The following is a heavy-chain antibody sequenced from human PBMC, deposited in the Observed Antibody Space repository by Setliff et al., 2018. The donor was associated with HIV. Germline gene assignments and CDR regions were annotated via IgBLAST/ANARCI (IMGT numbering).Heavy chain of an antibody. V-gene: IGHV3-53*01. J-gene: IGHJ6*02. Sequence: GVSLRLSCAASGFTVSSNYMSWVRQAPGKGLEWVSVIYSGGSTYYADSVKGRFTISRDNSKNTLYLQMNSLRAEDTAVYYCARERPHDYGAKKNYYGMDVWGQGTTVTVSS. CDR3: ARERPHDYGAKKNYYGMDV. D-gene: IGHD4-17*01. CDR2: IYSGGST. CDR1: GFTVSSNY.